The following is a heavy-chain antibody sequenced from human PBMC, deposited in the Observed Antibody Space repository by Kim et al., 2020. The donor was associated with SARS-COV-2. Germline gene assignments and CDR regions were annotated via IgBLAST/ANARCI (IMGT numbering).Heavy chain of an antibody. CDR3: AKHFGSSGSEFQH. CDR1: GFTFSAYA. V-gene: IGHV3-23*01. CDR2: LSGSDGST. D-gene: IGHD3-22*01. Sequence: GGSLRLSCAASGFTFSAYAMSWVRQAPGKGLEWVSGLSGSDGSTYYADSVKGRFIISRDKSKNTLHLQMNSLRAEDTAVYYCAKHFGSSGSEFQHWGQGTLVTGSS. J-gene: IGHJ1*01.